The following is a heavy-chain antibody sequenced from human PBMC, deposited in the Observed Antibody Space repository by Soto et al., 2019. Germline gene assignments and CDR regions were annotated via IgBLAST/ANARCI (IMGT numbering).Heavy chain of an antibody. Sequence: PWGSLRLSCAASGFAYSGDAMSWVRQAPGKGLEWVSAISGSGGSTYYADSVKGRFTISRDNSKNTLYLKMNSLRAEDTAVYYCAKDLEGAMNWGQGTLVTVSS. D-gene: IGHD1-26*01. V-gene: IGHV3-23*01. J-gene: IGHJ4*02. CDR3: AKDLEGAMN. CDR2: ISGSGGST. CDR1: GFAYSGDA.